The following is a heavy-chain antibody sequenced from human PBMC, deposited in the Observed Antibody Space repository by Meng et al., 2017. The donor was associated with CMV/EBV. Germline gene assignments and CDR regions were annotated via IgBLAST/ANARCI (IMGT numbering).Heavy chain of an antibody. D-gene: IGHD3-10*01. CDR3: AKVPGSLYLRSYYFDY. Sequence: GESLKISCAASGFIFSNYGMTWVRQGPGKRLEWVSAISGSGDGTHFAESVKGRFTISRDNTQNTLYLQMNSLRAEDTAVYYCAKVPGSLYLRSYYFDYRGQGILVTVSS. CDR1: GFIFSNYG. J-gene: IGHJ4*02. V-gene: IGHV3-23*01. CDR2: ISGSGDGT.